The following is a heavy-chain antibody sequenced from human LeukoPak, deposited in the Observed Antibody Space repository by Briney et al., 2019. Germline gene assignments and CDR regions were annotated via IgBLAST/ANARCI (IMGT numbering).Heavy chain of an antibody. CDR2: IYYSGST. J-gene: IGHJ4*02. Sequence: SETLSFTCTVSGGSISSYYWSWIRQPPGKGLEWIGYIYYSGSTNYNPSLKSRVTISVDTSKNQFSLKLSSVTAADTAVYYCARTLFHYDFWSGYHQYYFDYWGQGTLVTVSS. D-gene: IGHD3-3*01. CDR3: ARTLFHYDFWSGYHQYYFDY. V-gene: IGHV4-59*01. CDR1: GGSISSYY.